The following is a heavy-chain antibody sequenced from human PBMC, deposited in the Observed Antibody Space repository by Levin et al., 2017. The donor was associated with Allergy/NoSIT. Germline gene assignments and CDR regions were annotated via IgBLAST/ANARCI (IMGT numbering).Heavy chain of an antibody. V-gene: IGHV4-34*01. D-gene: IGHD1-26*01. Sequence: SETLSLTCAVYGGSFSGYYWSWIRQPPGKGLEWIGEINHSGSTNYNPSLKSRVTISVDTSKNQFSLKLSSVTAADTAVYYCARGYPNAVVGATRGFYDYWGQGTLVTVSS. CDR3: ARGYPNAVVGATRGFYDY. J-gene: IGHJ4*02. CDR1: GGSFSGYY. CDR2: INHSGST.